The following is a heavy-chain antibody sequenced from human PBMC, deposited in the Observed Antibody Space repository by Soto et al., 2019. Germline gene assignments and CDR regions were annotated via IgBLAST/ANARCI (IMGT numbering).Heavy chain of an antibody. D-gene: IGHD6-13*01. J-gene: IGHJ4*02. V-gene: IGHV3-23*01. Sequence: GGSLRLSCAASGFTFSNYAMSWVLQAPWQGLEWVSAISGSGGSTYYADSVKGRFTISRDNSKNSLYLQMNSLRAEDTALYYCAKDRGIAAAGTLWDYWGQGTLVTVSS. CDR1: GFTFSNYA. CDR3: AKDRGIAAAGTLWDY. CDR2: ISGSGGST.